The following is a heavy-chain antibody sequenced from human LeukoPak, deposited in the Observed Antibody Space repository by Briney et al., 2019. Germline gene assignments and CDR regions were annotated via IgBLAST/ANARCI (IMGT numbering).Heavy chain of an antibody. CDR3: ARVGRGGMATPTFDS. D-gene: IGHD5-24*01. V-gene: IGHV4-39*01. J-gene: IGHJ4*02. Sequence: SETLSLTCTVSGGSISSDSYYWGWIRQPPGKGLEFIGTVYYSGSAYYSPSLKGRVTISVDTSKNQFSLKLSSVTAADTAVYYCARVGRGGMATPTFDSWGQGTLVTVSS. CDR2: VYYSGSA. CDR1: GGSISSDSYY.